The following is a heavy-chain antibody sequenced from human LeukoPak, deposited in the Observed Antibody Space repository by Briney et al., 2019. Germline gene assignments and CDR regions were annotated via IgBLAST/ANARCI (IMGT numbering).Heavy chain of an antibody. CDR3: ARPKGATLYYYYGMDV. CDR2: IIPIFGTA. Sequence: SVKVSCKASGGTFSSYAISWVRQAPGQGLEWMGGIIPIFGTANYAQKFQGRVTITADKSTSTAYMELSSLRSEDTAVYYCARPKGATLYYYYGMDVWGQGTTVTVSS. V-gene: IGHV1-69*06. D-gene: IGHD1-26*01. J-gene: IGHJ6*02. CDR1: GGTFSSYA.